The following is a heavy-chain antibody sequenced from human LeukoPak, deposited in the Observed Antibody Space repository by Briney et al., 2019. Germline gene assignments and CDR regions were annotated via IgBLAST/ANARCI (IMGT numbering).Heavy chain of an antibody. D-gene: IGHD5/OR15-5a*01. J-gene: IGHJ4*02. Sequence: GASVKVSCKASGYTFTNYGISWLRQAPGQGLEWMGWISAYNGNTQYAQKLQGRVTLTTDTSTSTAYMELTSLRSDDTAVYYCARGRILVSASNDYWGQGTLVTVSS. V-gene: IGHV1-18*01. CDR1: GYTFTNYG. CDR3: ARGRILVSASNDY. CDR2: ISAYNGNT.